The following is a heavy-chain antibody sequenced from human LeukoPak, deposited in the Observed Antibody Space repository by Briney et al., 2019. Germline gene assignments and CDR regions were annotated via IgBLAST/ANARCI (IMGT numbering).Heavy chain of an antibody. V-gene: IGHV3-23*01. CDR3: AKDSSGLNHFDY. D-gene: IGHD6-19*01. CDR2: ISGSGGST. J-gene: IGHJ4*02. CDR1: GLTFSSYA. Sequence: GGSLRLSCAASGLTFSSYAMSWVRQAPGKGLEWVSAISGSGGSTYYADSVKGRFTISRDNSKNTLYLQMNSLRAEDTAVYYCAKDSSGLNHFDYWGQGTLVTVSS.